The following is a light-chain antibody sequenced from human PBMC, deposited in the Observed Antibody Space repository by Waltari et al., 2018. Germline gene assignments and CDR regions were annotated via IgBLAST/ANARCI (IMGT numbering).Light chain of an antibody. Sequence: DIQITQSPSTLSASVGDRDTITCRASQSISTWLAWYQQKPGKAPKLVIYKASSLESGVPSRFSGSGSGTEFTLTISSLQPDDFATYYCQQYNSYSRTCGQGTKVEI. J-gene: IGKJ1*01. V-gene: IGKV1-5*03. CDR3: QQYNSYSRT. CDR1: QSISTW. CDR2: KAS.